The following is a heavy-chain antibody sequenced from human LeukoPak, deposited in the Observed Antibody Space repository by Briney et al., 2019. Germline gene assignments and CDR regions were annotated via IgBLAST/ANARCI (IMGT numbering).Heavy chain of an antibody. J-gene: IGHJ6*03. CDR1: GGPISSYY. CDR2: IYYSGST. D-gene: IGHD4-11*01. Sequence: SETLSLTCTVSGGPISSYYWSWIRQPPGKGLEWIGYIYYSGSTNYNPSLKSRVTISVDTSKNQFSLKLSSVTAADTAVYYCARRDSNYVRGYYMDVWGKGTTVTVSS. V-gene: IGHV4-59*08. CDR3: ARRDSNYVRGYYMDV.